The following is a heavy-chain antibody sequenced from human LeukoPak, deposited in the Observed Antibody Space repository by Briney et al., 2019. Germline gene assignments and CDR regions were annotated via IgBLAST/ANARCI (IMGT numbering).Heavy chain of an antibody. CDR1: GFTFTNAW. CDR3: TTEAINYGDYSLDY. D-gene: IGHD4-17*01. J-gene: IGHJ4*02. V-gene: IGHV3-15*01. Sequence: GGSLRLSCAAPGFTFTNAWMNWVRQAPGKGLEWVGHIKSKSYGGTTDYAAPVKGRFTISRDDSKNTLYLQMSSLKTEDTAVYYCTTEAINYGDYSLDYWGQGTLVTVSS. CDR2: IKSKSYGGTT.